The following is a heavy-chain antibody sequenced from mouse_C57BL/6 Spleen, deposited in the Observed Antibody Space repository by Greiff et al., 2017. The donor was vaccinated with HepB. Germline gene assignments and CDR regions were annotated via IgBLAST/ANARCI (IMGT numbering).Heavy chain of an antibody. V-gene: IGHV1-81*01. CDR1: GYTFTSYG. J-gene: IGHJ4*01. CDR2: IYPRSGNT. CDR3: ARNPLYYSNYDYAMDY. Sequence: LQESGAELARPGASVKLSCKASGYTFTSYGISWVKQRTGQGLEWIGEIYPRSGNTYYNEKFKGKATLTADKSSSTAYMELRSLTSEDSAVYFCARNPLYYSNYDYAMDYWGQGTSVTVSS. D-gene: IGHD2-5*01.